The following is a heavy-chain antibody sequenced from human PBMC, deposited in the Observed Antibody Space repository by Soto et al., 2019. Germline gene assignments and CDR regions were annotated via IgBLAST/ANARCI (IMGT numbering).Heavy chain of an antibody. Sequence: PGGSRRLSCAASGVTFSRYWMHWVRQAPGKGLVWVSRINSDGSSTSYADSVKGRFTISRDNAKNTLYLQMNSLRAEDTAVYYCAVAVAGPTAIGYWGQGTLVTVSS. CDR1: GVTFSRYW. J-gene: IGHJ4*02. V-gene: IGHV3-74*01. CDR2: INSDGSST. CDR3: AVAVAGPTAIGY. D-gene: IGHD6-19*01.